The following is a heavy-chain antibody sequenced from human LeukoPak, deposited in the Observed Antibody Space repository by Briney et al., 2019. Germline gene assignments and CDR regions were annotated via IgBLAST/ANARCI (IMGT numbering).Heavy chain of an antibody. Sequence: GGSLRLFCAASGFTFSSYGMGWVRQAPGKGLEWVSAVSGSGGTTHYADSVKGRFTISRDNSKNTMYLQMNSLRAEDTAVYFCIKVIMFAFDIWGQGTMVTVSS. J-gene: IGHJ3*02. D-gene: IGHD3-10*02. CDR2: VSGSGGTT. CDR1: GFTFSSYG. V-gene: IGHV3-23*01. CDR3: IKVIMFAFDI.